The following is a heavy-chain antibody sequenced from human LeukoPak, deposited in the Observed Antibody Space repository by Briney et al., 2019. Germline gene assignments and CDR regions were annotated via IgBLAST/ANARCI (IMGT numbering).Heavy chain of an antibody. Sequence: SETLSLTCAVSGGSISSSNWWSWVRPPPGKGLEWIGEIYHSGSTNYNPSLKSRVTISVDKSKNQFSLKLSSVTAADTAVYYCASSRSSSSEIDYWGQGTLVTVSS. CDR1: GGSISSSNW. D-gene: IGHD6-13*01. V-gene: IGHV4-4*02. CDR2: IYHSGST. CDR3: ASSRSSSSEIDY. J-gene: IGHJ4*02.